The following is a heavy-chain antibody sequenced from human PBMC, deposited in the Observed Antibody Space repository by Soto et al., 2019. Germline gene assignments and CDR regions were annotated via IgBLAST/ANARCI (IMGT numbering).Heavy chain of an antibody. D-gene: IGHD3-9*01. CDR3: ASALKDYDILTGYYSAEYFQH. Sequence: QVQLQESGPGLVKPSQTLSLTCTVSGGSISSGGYYWSWIRQHPGKGLEWIGSIYYSGSTYYNPSLKSRVTISVDTSKNQFSLKLSSVTAADTAVYYCASALKDYDILTGYYSAEYFQHWGQGTLVTVSS. CDR1: GGSISSGGYY. J-gene: IGHJ1*01. V-gene: IGHV4-31*03. CDR2: IYYSGST.